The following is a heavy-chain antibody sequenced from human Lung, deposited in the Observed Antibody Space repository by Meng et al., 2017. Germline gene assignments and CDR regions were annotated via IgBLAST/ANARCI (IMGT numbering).Heavy chain of an antibody. V-gene: IGHV4-34*01. CDR1: GWSFSDYY. Sequence: GQLRAWGAWLCKHLDILSITCVGSGWSFSDYYWRWIRQHTGKGLEWIGEINHSGSTNYNPSLESRATISVDTSQNNLSLKLSSVTAADSAVYYCARGPTTMAHDFDYWGQGTLVTVSS. J-gene: IGHJ4*02. CDR2: INHSGST. D-gene: IGHD4-11*01. CDR3: ARGPTTMAHDFDY.